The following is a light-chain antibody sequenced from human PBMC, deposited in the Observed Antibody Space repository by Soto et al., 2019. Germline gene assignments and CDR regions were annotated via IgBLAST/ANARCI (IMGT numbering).Light chain of an antibody. Sequence: DIQMTQSPSSLPASVGDRVTITCRASQSINTFLNWYQEKPGKAPKLLIYAASSLQSGVPSRFSGSGSGTDFTLTITSLQPEDFATYYCQQSYGTPRTFGQGTKVDIK. CDR3: QQSYGTPRT. CDR1: QSINTF. V-gene: IGKV1-39*01. J-gene: IGKJ2*01. CDR2: AAS.